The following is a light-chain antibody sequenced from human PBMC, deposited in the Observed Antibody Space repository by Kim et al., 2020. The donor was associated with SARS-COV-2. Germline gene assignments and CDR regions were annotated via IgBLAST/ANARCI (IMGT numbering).Light chain of an antibody. V-gene: IGKV1-39*01. J-gene: IGKJ5*01. CDR2: GAS. CDR1: QNITNH. Sequence: DIQLTQSPSSLSASAGDRVTITCRANQNITNHLNWYQHKPPGRGPKLLVYGASTLNTGVPSRFSGSGSGTDFTLTISSPQPEDFATYFCQQSYSSPITFGQGTRLEIK. CDR3: QQSYSSPIT.